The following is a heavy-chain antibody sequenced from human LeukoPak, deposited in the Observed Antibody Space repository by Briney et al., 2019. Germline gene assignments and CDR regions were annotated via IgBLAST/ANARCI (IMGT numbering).Heavy chain of an antibody. CDR2: INHSGST. Sequence: PSETLSLTCAVYGGSFSGYYWSWIRRPPGKGLEWIGEINHSGSTNYNPSLKSRVTISVDTSKNQFSLKLSSVTAADTAVYYCAREAIAAAGTDNWFDPWGQGTLVTVSS. D-gene: IGHD6-13*01. CDR3: AREAIAAAGTDNWFDP. J-gene: IGHJ5*02. CDR1: GGSFSGYY. V-gene: IGHV4-34*01.